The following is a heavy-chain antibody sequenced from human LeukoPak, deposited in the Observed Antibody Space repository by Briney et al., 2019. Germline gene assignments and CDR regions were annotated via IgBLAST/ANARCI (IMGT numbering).Heavy chain of an antibody. CDR2: IYTSGST. CDR1: GGSISRSSYY. D-gene: IGHD6-19*01. J-gene: IGHJ3*02. CDR3: AREWPYSSGWYGDDAFDI. Sequence: SETLSLTCTVSGGSISRSSYYWSWIRQPAGKGLAWIGRIYTSGSTNYNPSLKSRVTMSVDTSKNQFSLKLSSVTAADTAVYYCAREWPYSSGWYGDDAFDIWGQGTMVTVSS. V-gene: IGHV4-61*02.